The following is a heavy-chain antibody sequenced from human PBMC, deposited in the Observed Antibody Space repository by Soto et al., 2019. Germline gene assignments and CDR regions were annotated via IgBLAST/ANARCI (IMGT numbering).Heavy chain of an antibody. CDR1: GGSFSGYY. J-gene: IGHJ6*02. CDR2: INHSGST. V-gene: IGHV4-34*01. Sequence: SETLSLTCAVYGGSFSGYYWSWIRQPPGKGLEWIGEINHSGSTNYNPSLKSRVTISVDTSKNQFSLKLSSVTAADTAVYYCARVWRDSQRWEVGYYGMDVWGQGTTVTVSS. D-gene: IGHD1-26*01. CDR3: ARVWRDSQRWEVGYYGMDV.